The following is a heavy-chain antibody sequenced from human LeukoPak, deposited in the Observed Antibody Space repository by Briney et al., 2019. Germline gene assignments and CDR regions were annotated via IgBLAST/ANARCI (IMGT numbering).Heavy chain of an antibody. CDR3: ARVAVEMASWLDP. CDR1: GYIFTGYH. Sequence: GSSVKVSFKASGYIFTGYHIHWVRPAPSQGGAGMGWIYPNSGGTNYAQKFQGRVTMTRDTSITTVYMELSRLTSDDTAVYYCARVAVEMASWLDPWGQGTLVTVSS. J-gene: IGHJ5*02. V-gene: IGHV1-2*02. CDR2: IYPNSGGT. D-gene: IGHD5-24*01.